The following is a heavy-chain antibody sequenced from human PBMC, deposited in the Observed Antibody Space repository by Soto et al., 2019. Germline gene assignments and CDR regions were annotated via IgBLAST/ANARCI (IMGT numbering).Heavy chain of an antibody. CDR1: GGSINNYY. J-gene: IGHJ5*01. D-gene: IGHD2-8*02. CDR3: ARWTRGKSLRWFDS. CDR2: IYNSGST. V-gene: IGHV4-59*01. Sequence: SETLSLTCTVSGGSINNYYWTWIRQPPGKGLEWIGYIYNSGSTNYNPSLKSRVTISVDTSKNQFSLKLSSVTAADTAVYYCARWTRGKSLRWFDSWGQGTLVTVPS.